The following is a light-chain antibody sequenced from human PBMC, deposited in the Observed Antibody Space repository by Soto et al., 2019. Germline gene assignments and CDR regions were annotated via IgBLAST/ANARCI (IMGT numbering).Light chain of an antibody. Sequence: EIVMTQSPATLSVSPGQGATLSCRASQPISRNLAWYQQKPGQAPRLLMYGASTRATDIPGRFSGGGSGTEFTRTISSLQSEDFAIYFCQQYNTWPRTFGQGTKVEVK. CDR2: GAS. CDR1: QPISRN. CDR3: QQYNTWPRT. V-gene: IGKV3-15*01. J-gene: IGKJ1*01.